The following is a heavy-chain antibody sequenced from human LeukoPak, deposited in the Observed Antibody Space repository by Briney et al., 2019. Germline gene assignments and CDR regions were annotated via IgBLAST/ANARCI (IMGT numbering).Heavy chain of an antibody. CDR2: ISYSGST. D-gene: IGHD3-10*02. Sequence: SETLSLTCTVSGGSISSSSYYWGWIRQPPGKGLEWIGSISYSGSTYYNPSLRSRVTMSVDTSKNQFSLKMSSVTAADTAIYYCARRGSNTMLVASFEFWGQGTLVTVS. V-gene: IGHV4-39*01. CDR1: GGSISSSSYY. CDR3: ARRGSNTMLVASFEF. J-gene: IGHJ4*02.